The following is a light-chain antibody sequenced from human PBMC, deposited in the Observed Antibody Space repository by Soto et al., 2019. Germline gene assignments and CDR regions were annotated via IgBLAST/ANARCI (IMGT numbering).Light chain of an antibody. CDR2: EGS. Sequence: QSVLTQPASVSGSPGQSITISCTGTSSDVGSYNLVSWYQQHPGKAPKLMIYEGSKRPSGVSNRFSGSKSGNTASLTISGLQAEDEDDYYCCSYAYVFGAGTKVTVL. J-gene: IGLJ1*01. CDR1: SSDVGSYNL. CDR3: CSYAYV. V-gene: IGLV2-23*01.